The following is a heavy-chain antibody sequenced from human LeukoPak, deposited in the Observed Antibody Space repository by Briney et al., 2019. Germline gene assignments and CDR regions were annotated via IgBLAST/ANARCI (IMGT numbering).Heavy chain of an antibody. CDR3: AKSKEDCCGSFDP. CDR2: ISGSGGST. Sequence: GGSLRLSCAASGFTFSSYAMSWVRQAPGKGLEWVSAISGSGGSTYYADSVNGRFIISRDNSKNTLFLQMYSLRAEDTAIYYCAKSKEDCCGSFDPWGQGSLVTVSS. D-gene: IGHD2-15*01. V-gene: IGHV3-23*01. CDR1: GFTFSSYA. J-gene: IGHJ5*02.